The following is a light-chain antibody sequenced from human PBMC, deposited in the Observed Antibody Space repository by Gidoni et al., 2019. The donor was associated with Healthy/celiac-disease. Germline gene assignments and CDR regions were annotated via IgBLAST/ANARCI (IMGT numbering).Light chain of an antibody. CDR3: QQYNNWPPMYT. Sequence: PLSCRASQSVSRNLAWYQQKPGQAPRLLIYGASTRATGIPARFRGSGSGTEFTLTISSLQSEDFAVYYCQQYNNWPPMYTFGQXTKLEIK. V-gene: IGKV3-15*01. CDR2: GAS. CDR1: QSVSRN. J-gene: IGKJ2*01.